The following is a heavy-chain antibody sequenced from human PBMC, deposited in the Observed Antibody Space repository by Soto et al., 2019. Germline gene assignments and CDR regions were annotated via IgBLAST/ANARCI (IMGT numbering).Heavy chain of an antibody. Sequence: GGSLRLSCAASGFTFSSYWMSWVRQAPGKGLEWVANIKQDGSEKYYVDSVKGRFTISRDNAKNSLYLQMNSLRVEDTGVYYCARDGRVCERSSWWGYYCYGMDVWGQGTTVTVSS. D-gene: IGHD6-13*01. CDR3: ARDGRVCERSSWWGYYCYGMDV. V-gene: IGHV3-7*01. CDR1: GFTFSSYW. CDR2: IKQDGSEK. J-gene: IGHJ6*02.